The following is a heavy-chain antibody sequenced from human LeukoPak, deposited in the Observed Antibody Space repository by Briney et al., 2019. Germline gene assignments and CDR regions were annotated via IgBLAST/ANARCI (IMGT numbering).Heavy chain of an antibody. CDR2: ISYDGSNK. D-gene: IGHD6-19*01. V-gene: IGHV3-30-3*01. J-gene: IGHJ4*02. CDR1: GFTFSSYA. Sequence: PGRSLRLSCAASGFTFSSYAMHWVRQAPGKGLEWVAVISYDGSNKYYADSVKGRFTISRDNSKNTLYLQMNSLRAEDTAVYYCATPDSSGWYYFDYWGQGTLVTVSS. CDR3: ATPDSSGWYYFDY.